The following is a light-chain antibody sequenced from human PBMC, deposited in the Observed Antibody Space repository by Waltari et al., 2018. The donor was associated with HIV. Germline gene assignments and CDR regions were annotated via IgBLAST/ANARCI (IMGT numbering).Light chain of an antibody. J-gene: IGLJ2*01. V-gene: IGLV2-14*03. CDR3: CSYSDSGTIL. Sequence: SALTQPASVSGSPRQSITISCLGASSDIRSFAFVSWYQQHPDKAPKLILYDVTYRPSGVSGRFSGSGSGSMASLTISGLQPEDEADYFCCSYSDSGTILFGGGTRVTVL. CDR1: SSDIRSFAF. CDR2: DVT.